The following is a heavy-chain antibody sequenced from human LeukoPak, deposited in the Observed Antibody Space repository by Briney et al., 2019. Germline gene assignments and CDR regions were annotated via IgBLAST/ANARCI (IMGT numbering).Heavy chain of an antibody. CDR2: INHSGST. V-gene: IGHV4-34*01. J-gene: IGHJ4*02. CDR3: ARAGIAAARDY. Sequence: PSETLSLTCAVYGGSFSGYYWSWIRQPPGKGLEWIGEINHSGSTYYNPSLKSRVTISVDTSKDQFSLKLSSVTAADTAVYYCARAGIAAARDYWGQGTLVTVSS. CDR1: GGSFSGYY. D-gene: IGHD6-13*01.